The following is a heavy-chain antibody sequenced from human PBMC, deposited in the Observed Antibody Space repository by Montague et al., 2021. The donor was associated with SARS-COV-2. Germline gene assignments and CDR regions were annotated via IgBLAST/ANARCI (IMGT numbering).Heavy chain of an antibody. CDR1: GVSIGDCY. V-gene: IGHV4-59*01. D-gene: IGHD5-12*01. Sequence: SETLSLTCSVSGVSIGDCYCYWCRQHPGKEVVWSVYICYNTGNTXYNPSLQSRVTISLDTSKNQFSLNLRSVTAADTALYFCARGTGYDYYFDCWGLGTLVTVSS. J-gene: IGHJ4*02. CDR3: ARGTGYDYYFDC. CDR2: ICYNTGNT.